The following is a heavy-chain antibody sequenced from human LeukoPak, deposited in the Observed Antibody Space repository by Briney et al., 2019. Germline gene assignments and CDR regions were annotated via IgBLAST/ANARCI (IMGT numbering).Heavy chain of an antibody. J-gene: IGHJ4*02. D-gene: IGHD5-12*01. CDR1: GGSISSGDYY. V-gene: IGHV4-30-4*01. CDR2: IDHSGST. Sequence: SQTPSLACTVSGGSISSGDYYWSWIRQPPGKGLEWIGNIDHSGSTYYNPSLKSRVTISADTSKNQFSLKLSSVTAADTAVYYCARAGYDWNYDHWGQGTLVTVSS. CDR3: ARAGYDWNYDH.